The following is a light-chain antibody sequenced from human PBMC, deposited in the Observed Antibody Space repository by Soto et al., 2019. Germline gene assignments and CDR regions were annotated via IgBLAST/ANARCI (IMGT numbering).Light chain of an antibody. CDR1: QTLNSNY. CDR3: QQSGSAAYT. Sequence: DIVLTQSPGTLSLSPGERATLSCRASQTLNSNYSAWYQQKPGQAPRLLISGASTRASSIPDRFTGTQSGADFTLPIRSLEPEDFAVYFCQQSGSAAYTFGHATALAIK. J-gene: IGKJ2*01. V-gene: IGKV3-20*01. CDR2: GAS.